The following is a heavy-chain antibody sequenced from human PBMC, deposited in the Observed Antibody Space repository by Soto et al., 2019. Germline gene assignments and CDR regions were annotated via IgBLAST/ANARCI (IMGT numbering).Heavy chain of an antibody. Sequence: QVQLVESGGGVVQPGRSLRLSCAASGFTFSSYGMHWVRQAPGKGLEWVAVISYDGSNKYYADSVKGRFTISRDNSKNALYLQMNSLRAEDTAVYYCAKDLAAAVTDWYFDLWGRGTLVTVSS. D-gene: IGHD6-13*01. CDR3: AKDLAAAVTDWYFDL. J-gene: IGHJ2*01. CDR2: ISYDGSNK. CDR1: GFTFSSYG. V-gene: IGHV3-30*18.